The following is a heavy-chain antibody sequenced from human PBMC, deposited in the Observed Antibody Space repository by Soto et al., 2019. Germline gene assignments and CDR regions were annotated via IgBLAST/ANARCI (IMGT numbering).Heavy chain of an antibody. CDR3: AREDSIIIPAVSDF. J-gene: IGHJ4*02. Sequence: GGSLRLSCAASGFSLSGYWMNWVRQAPGRGLEWVAIIKQDGSERYYVDSVKGRFTISRDNAKNSVSLQMNTLRVEDTAVYYCAREDSIIIPAVSDFWGQGTLVTVSS. V-gene: IGHV3-7*01. D-gene: IGHD2-2*01. CDR2: IKQDGSER. CDR1: GFSLSGYW.